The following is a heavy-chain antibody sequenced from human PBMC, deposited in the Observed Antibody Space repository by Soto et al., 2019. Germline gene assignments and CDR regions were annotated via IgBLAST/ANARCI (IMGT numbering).Heavy chain of an antibody. J-gene: IGHJ4*02. V-gene: IGHV1-3*04. CDR2: INTGNGDT. CDR3: ASGAGYCSSSSCNPPLDY. D-gene: IGHD2-2*01. CDR1: GYTFTSYA. Sequence: QVQLVQSGAEVKKPGASVNVSCKASGYTFTSYAMHWVRQAPGQRLEWMGWINTGNGDTKYSQKFQGRVTITRDTSASTAYMELSSLRSEDTAVYYCASGAGYCSSSSCNPPLDYWGQGTLVTVSS.